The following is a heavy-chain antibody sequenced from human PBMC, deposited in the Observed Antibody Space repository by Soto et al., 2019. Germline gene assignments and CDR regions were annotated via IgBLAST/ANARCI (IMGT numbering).Heavy chain of an antibody. V-gene: IGHV4-39*01. Sequence: QLQLQESGPGLVKPSETLSLTCTVSGGSISSSSYYWGWIRQPPGKGLEWIGSIYYSGSTYYNPSLKSRVTISVDTSKNQFSLKLSSVTAADTAVYYCARHLGTGLRNYYFDYWGQGTLVTVSS. J-gene: IGHJ4*02. CDR2: IYYSGST. D-gene: IGHD5-12*01. CDR1: GGSISSSSYY. CDR3: ARHLGTGLRNYYFDY.